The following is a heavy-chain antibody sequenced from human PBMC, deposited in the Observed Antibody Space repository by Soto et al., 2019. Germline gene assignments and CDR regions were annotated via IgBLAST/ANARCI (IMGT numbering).Heavy chain of an antibody. D-gene: IGHD3-3*01. V-gene: IGHV3-23*01. CDR3: ATNYDFWSGSLASY. J-gene: IGHJ4*02. CDR1: GFTFSRHW. CDR2: ISGSGSST. Sequence: GGSLRLSCAASGFTFSRHWMHWVRQAPGKGLEWVSGISGSGSSTYYADSVKGRFTISRDNSKNTLYLQMNSLRAEDTAVYYCATNYDFWSGSLASYWGQGTLVTVSS.